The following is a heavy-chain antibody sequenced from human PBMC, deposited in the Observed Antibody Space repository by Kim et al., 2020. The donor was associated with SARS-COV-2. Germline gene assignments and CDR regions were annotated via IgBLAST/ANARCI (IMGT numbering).Heavy chain of an antibody. J-gene: IGHJ3*02. CDR3: ARDRAGSPGVDAFDI. Sequence: PSPTGRVTITVDPSKNQFSLKLSSVTAADTAVYYCARDRAGSPGVDAFDIWGQGTMVTVSS. D-gene: IGHD1-26*01. V-gene: IGHV4-31*02.